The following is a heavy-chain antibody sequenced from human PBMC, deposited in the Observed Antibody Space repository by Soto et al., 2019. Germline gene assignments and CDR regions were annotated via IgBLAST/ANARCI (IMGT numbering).Heavy chain of an antibody. J-gene: IGHJ4*02. CDR1: GGSISSGGYS. V-gene: IGHV4-30-2*01. CDR3: ARGSRSYCRGGRCYGYFDY. CDR2: IYHSGST. D-gene: IGHD2-15*01. Sequence: QLQLQESGSGLVKPSQTLSLTCAVSGGSISSGGYSWSWIRQPPGKGLEWIGYIYHSGSTYYNPSPKRRVTLSVDTSKNQFSLKLSSVTAADTAVYYCARGSRSYCRGGRCYGYFDYWGQGTLVTVSS.